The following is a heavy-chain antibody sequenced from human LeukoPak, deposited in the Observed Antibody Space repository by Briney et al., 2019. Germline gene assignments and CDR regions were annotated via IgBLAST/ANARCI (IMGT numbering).Heavy chain of an antibody. CDR2: INTNTGNP. CDR1: GYTFNTYA. Sequence: GASAKVSCKASGYTFNTYAINWVRQAPGQGLEWMGWINTNTGNPTYAQGFTGRFVFSLDTSVSTAYLQISSLKAEDTAVYYCARVGQWLVSDWIGQFDPWGQGTLVTVSS. V-gene: IGHV7-4-1*02. J-gene: IGHJ5*02. D-gene: IGHD6-19*01. CDR3: ARVGQWLVSDWIGQFDP.